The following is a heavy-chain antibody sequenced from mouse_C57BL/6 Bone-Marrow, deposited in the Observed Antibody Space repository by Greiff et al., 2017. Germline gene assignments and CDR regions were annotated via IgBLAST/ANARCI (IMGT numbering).Heavy chain of an antibody. J-gene: IGHJ2*01. CDR3: ARGYYSNY. CDR1: GYTFTSYW. Sequence: VQLQQPGAELVMPGASVKLSCKASGYTFTSYWMHWVKQRPGQGLEWIGDIDPSDSYTNYNQKFKGKSTLTVDKSSSTAYMQLSSLTSEDSAVYYCARGYYSNYWGQGTTLTVSA. D-gene: IGHD2-5*01. V-gene: IGHV1-69*01. CDR2: IDPSDSYT.